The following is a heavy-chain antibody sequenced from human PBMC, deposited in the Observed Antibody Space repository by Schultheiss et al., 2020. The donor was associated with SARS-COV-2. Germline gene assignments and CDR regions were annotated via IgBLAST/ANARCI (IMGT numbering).Heavy chain of an antibody. Sequence: GGSLRLSCEASGFTFSSYVMGWVRQAPGKGLEWVAVISYDGSNKYYADSVKGRFTISRDNSKNTLYLQMNSLRAEDTAVYYCARDGITMITDAFDIWGQGTMVTVSS. D-gene: IGHD3-22*01. CDR1: GFTFSSYV. V-gene: IGHV3-30*01. CDR2: ISYDGSNK. CDR3: ARDGITMITDAFDI. J-gene: IGHJ3*02.